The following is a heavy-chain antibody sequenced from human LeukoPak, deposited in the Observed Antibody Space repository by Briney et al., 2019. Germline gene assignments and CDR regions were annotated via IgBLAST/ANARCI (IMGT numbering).Heavy chain of an antibody. CDR3: AKAPSSGWYFQH. D-gene: IGHD6-19*01. V-gene: IGHV3-30*18. J-gene: IGHJ1*01. Sequence: PGGSLRLSCAASGFTFSSYGMHWVRQAPGKGLEWVAVISYDGSNKYYADSVKGRFTISRDNSKNTLYLQMNSLRAEDTAVYYCAKAPSSGWYFQHWGQGTLVTVSS. CDR2: ISYDGSNK. CDR1: GFTFSSYG.